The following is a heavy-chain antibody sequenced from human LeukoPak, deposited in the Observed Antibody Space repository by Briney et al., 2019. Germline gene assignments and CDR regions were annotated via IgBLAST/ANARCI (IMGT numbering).Heavy chain of an antibody. CDR2: ISGDGGST. Sequence: GGSLRLSCAASGFTFDDYAMHWVRQAPGKGLEWVSLISGDGGSTYYADSVKGRFTISRDNSKNSLYLQINSLRTEDTALYYCAKDGTDYYDSSGLGYWGQGTLVTVSS. CDR3: AKDGTDYYDSSGLGY. V-gene: IGHV3-43*02. J-gene: IGHJ4*02. CDR1: GFTFDDYA. D-gene: IGHD3-22*01.